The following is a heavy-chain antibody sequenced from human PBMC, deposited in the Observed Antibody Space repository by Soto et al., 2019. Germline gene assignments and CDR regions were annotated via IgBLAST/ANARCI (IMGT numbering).Heavy chain of an antibody. J-gene: IGHJ6*02. CDR2: ISPYNDYT. CDR3: ARGGYYDNSWGKLSHYGLDV. CDR1: GYTFIRYG. D-gene: IGHD3-16*01. V-gene: IGHV1-18*01. Sequence: QVQLAQSANEVKKPGASVRVSCKAAGYTFIRYGIAWVRQAPGQGLEWMGWISPYNDYTVYAQKFQGRVSMTADTSTRTLYLXLRGLKFDDTAVYYCARGGYYDNSWGKLSHYGLDVWGQGTSVSVSS.